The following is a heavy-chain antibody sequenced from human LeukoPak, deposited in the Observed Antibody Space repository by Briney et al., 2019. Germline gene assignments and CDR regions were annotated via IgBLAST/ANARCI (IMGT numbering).Heavy chain of an antibody. D-gene: IGHD5-24*01. CDR2: IKQDGSKK. J-gene: IGHJ4*02. V-gene: IGHV3-7*04. Sequence: QPGGSLRLSCVASGFPFSGFWWTWVGQAPGRGLGGVANIKQDGSKKSYVDSVKGRFTISRDNAKDSLYLQMNSLRAEDTAIYYCTRVGYIDEGIDYWGQGTLVTVSS. CDR1: GFPFSGFW. CDR3: TRVGYIDEGIDY.